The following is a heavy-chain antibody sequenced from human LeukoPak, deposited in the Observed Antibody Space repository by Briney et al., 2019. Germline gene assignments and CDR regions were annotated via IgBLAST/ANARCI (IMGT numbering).Heavy chain of an antibody. D-gene: IGHD2-21*01. Sequence: GGSLTLSCEASQFTFSRFAMSWIRQAPGTGLEWVSTLSGSGTATYYADSVKGRFTTSRDNSKDTLYLQMDNLRADDTAVYYCAKHLGSHSFLFYYMDVWGTGTALRVSS. CDR2: LSGSGTAT. CDR1: QFTFSRFA. V-gene: IGHV3-23*01. J-gene: IGHJ6*03. CDR3: AKHLGSHSFLFYYMDV.